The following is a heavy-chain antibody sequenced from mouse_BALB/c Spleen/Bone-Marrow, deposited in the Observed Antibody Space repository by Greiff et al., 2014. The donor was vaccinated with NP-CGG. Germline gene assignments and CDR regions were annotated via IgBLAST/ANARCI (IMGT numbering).Heavy chain of an antibody. D-gene: IGHD2-10*02. J-gene: IGHJ2*01. CDR2: IDPENGDT. CDR3: NEGYGNYGC. V-gene: IGHV14-4*02. Sequence: VQLKESGAELVRSGASVKLSCTASGFNIKDYYMHWVKQRPEQGLEWIGWIDPENGDTEYAPKFQGKATMTADTSSNTAYLQLSSLTSEDTAVYYCNEGYGNYGCWGQGATLTVSS. CDR1: GFNIKDYY.